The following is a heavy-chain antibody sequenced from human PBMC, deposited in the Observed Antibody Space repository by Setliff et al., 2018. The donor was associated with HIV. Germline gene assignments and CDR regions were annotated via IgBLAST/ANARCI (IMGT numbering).Heavy chain of an antibody. Sequence: PGGSLRLSCAASGFTFSSYNMNWVRQPPGKGLGWVSFISSDSRHIYYADSVKGRFTISRDDAKNSLYLQMNSLRAEDTAVYYCARGYSIALGWFDPWGQGTLVTVSS. V-gene: IGHV3-21*01. CDR3: ARGYSIALGWFDP. J-gene: IGHJ5*02. D-gene: IGHD6-13*01. CDR1: GFTFSSYN. CDR2: ISSDSRHI.